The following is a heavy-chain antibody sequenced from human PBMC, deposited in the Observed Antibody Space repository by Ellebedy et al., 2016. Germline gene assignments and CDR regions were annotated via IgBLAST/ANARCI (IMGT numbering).Heavy chain of an antibody. D-gene: IGHD6-13*01. Sequence: GESLKISCKGSGYSFTSYWIGWVRQMPGKGLEWMGIIYPGDSDTRYSPSFQGQVTISVDKSINTAYLQWTTLEASDTAMYFCARRSLAATGIDYGLDVWGQGTTVTVSS. V-gene: IGHV5-51*01. CDR1: GYSFTSYW. CDR2: IYPGDSDT. J-gene: IGHJ6*02. CDR3: ARRSLAATGIDYGLDV.